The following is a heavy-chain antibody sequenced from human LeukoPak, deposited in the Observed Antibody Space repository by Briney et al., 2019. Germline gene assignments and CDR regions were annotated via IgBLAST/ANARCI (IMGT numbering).Heavy chain of an antibody. CDR3: ARRMGSGYDFGY. J-gene: IGHJ4*02. Sequence: ASVKVSCKASGYTFSGHYIHWVRQAPGQGLEGMGWISPKSGGTNYAQKFQGRVTMTRDTSISTAYMELSSLRTDDTAVYYCARRMGSGYDFGYWGQGTLVTVSS. D-gene: IGHD5-12*01. CDR1: GYTFSGHY. V-gene: IGHV1-2*02. CDR2: ISPKSGGT.